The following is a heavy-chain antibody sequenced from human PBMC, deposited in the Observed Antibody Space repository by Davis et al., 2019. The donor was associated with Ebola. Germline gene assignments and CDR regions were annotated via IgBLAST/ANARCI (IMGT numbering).Heavy chain of an antibody. J-gene: IGHJ2*01. CDR1: GYSISSGYY. Sequence: MPGGSLRLSCTVSGYSISSGYYWGWIRQPPGKGLEWIGSIYHSGSTYYNPYLKSRVTISVDTSKNQFSLKLSSVTAADTAVYYCARVRRPIYYGDYDWYFDLWGRGTLVTVSS. D-gene: IGHD4-17*01. CDR3: ARVRRPIYYGDYDWYFDL. V-gene: IGHV4-38-2*02. CDR2: IYHSGST.